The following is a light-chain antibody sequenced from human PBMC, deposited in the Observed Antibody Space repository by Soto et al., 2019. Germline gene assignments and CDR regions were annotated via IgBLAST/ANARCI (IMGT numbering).Light chain of an antibody. CDR1: QSISNTF. CDR2: GVS. V-gene: IGKV3-20*01. J-gene: IGKJ1*01. Sequence: EIVLTQSPGTLSLSPGERATLSCRASQSISNTFIAWYQQKPGQAPRLLIHGVSNRATGIPDRFSGSGSGTDFTLIISRLEPEDFAVYYCQQYGSSPETFGQGTKVEIK. CDR3: QQYGSSPET.